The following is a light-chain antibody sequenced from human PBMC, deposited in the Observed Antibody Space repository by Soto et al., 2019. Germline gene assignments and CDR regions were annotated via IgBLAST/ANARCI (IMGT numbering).Light chain of an antibody. V-gene: IGKV1D-12*01. CDR2: GAS. Sequence: DLQMTQSPSSVSASVGDRVTITCRASQGISSWLVWYQQKPGKAPKLLIYGASSLQSGVPSRFSGSGSGTDFTLTISSLQPEDFATYYCQQANSFPWTFGQGTKVEIK. CDR1: QGISSW. CDR3: QQANSFPWT. J-gene: IGKJ1*01.